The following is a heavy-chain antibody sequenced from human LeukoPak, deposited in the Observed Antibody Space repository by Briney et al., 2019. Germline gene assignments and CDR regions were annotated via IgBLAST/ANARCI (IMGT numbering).Heavy chain of an antibody. Sequence: SETLSLTCTVSGDSISSHYWSWIRQPPGKGLEWIAYIYDTGTTVSNPSLKSRVSMSLDRSKYEFSLQLTSVTAADTAVYYCAGIWYSSGYYFDYRGQGTLVTVSS. V-gene: IGHV4-59*11. CDR1: GDSISSHY. D-gene: IGHD6-19*01. CDR3: AGIWYSSGYYFDY. J-gene: IGHJ4*02. CDR2: IYDTGTT.